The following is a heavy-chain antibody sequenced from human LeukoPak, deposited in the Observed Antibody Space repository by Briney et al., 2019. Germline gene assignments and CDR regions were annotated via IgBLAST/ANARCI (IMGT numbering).Heavy chain of an antibody. J-gene: IGHJ4*02. CDR3: ASESPLYGSGSYCFDY. D-gene: IGHD3-10*01. CDR1: GGSISSGGYY. V-gene: IGHV4-30-2*01. Sequence: SETLSLTCTVSGGSISSGGYYWSWIRQPPGKGLEWIGYIYHSGSTYYNPSLTSRVTISVDRSKTQFSLKLSSVTAADTAVHYCASESPLYGSGSYCFDYWGQGTLVTVSS. CDR2: IYHSGST.